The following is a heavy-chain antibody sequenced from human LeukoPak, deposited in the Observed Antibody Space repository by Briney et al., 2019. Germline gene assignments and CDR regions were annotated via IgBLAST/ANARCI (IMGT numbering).Heavy chain of an antibody. V-gene: IGHV3-66*01. CDR2: IYNDGRT. CDR1: GFTVSANY. CDR3: AKGDLYVGFDY. J-gene: IGHJ4*02. Sequence: GGSMRLSCAASGFTVSANYMSWVRQAPGKGLEWVSVIYNDGRTYYADYVKGRFTISRDNSKNTLYLQMNTLRAEDTAVYYCAKGDLYVGFDYWGQGTLVTVSS. D-gene: IGHD3-16*01.